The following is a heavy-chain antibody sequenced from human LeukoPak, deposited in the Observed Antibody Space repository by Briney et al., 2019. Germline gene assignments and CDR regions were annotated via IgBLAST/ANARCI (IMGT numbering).Heavy chain of an antibody. CDR3: ARDNLPEYCGGDCQNYYYGMDV. D-gene: IGHD2-21*02. J-gene: IGHJ6*02. CDR2: INSGGSTI. Sequence: GGSLRLSCAASGFIFSDYYMSWIPQAPGKGLEWVSSINSGGSTIYYADPVKGRFTISRDNAKNSLYLQMNSLRAEDTAVYYCARDNLPEYCGGDCQNYYYGMDVWGQGTTVTVSS. CDR1: GFIFSDYY. V-gene: IGHV3-11*01.